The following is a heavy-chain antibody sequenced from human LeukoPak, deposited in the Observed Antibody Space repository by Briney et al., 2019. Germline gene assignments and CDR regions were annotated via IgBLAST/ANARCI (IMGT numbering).Heavy chain of an antibody. CDR1: GFTFSSYW. CDR2: ISGSGSTI. Sequence: GGSLRLSCAASGFTFSSYWMHWVRQAPGKGLEWVSYISGSGSTIYYADSVKGRFTISRDNAKNSLFLQMNSLRVEDTAVYYCARDGGRAVAGAADCWGQGTLVTVSS. CDR3: ARDGGRAVAGAADC. D-gene: IGHD6-19*01. V-gene: IGHV3-48*04. J-gene: IGHJ4*02.